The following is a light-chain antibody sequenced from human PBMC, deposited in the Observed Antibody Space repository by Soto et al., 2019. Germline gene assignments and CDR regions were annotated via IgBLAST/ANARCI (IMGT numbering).Light chain of an antibody. CDR2: ENN. CDR3: GTWDSSLTRGV. CDR1: SSNIGNNY. J-gene: IGLJ1*01. Sequence: QSVLTQPPSVSAAPGQKVTISCSGSSSNIGNNYVSWYQQLPGTAPKLLIYENNKRPSGIPDRFSGSKSGTSATLGITGLQTGDEADYYCGTWDSSLTRGVFGTGTKLPS. V-gene: IGLV1-51*02.